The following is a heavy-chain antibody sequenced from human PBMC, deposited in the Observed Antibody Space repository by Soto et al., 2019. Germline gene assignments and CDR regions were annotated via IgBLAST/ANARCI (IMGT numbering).Heavy chain of an antibody. J-gene: IGHJ4*02. V-gene: IGHV4-59*11. CDR1: GASISTQS. CDR3: ARGLSWSPYFES. Sequence: QVQLQESGPGLVKPSETLSLTCTVSGASISTQSWNWIRQAPGKGLEWIGYLYYRGTTNYNPSLKSRVTISADTSKNQVALKLTSVTAADTAVYFCARGLSWSPYFESWGQGILVTVSS. CDR2: LYYRGTT. D-gene: IGHD3-3*01.